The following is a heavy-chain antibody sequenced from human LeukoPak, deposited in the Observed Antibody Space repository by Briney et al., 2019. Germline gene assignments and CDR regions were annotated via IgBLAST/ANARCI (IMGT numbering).Heavy chain of an antibody. CDR2: IKSDGST. CDR3: ARAPSEIGGYYPEYFRH. CDR1: GFTFSSYW. Sequence: GGSLRLSCAAPGFTFSSYWMHWVRQAPGKGLVWVSRIKSDGSTNYADSVKGRFTISRDNAKNTLSLQMNSLRAEDTGVYYCARAPSEIGGYYPEYFRHWGQGTLVTVSS. V-gene: IGHV3-74*01. D-gene: IGHD3-22*01. J-gene: IGHJ1*01.